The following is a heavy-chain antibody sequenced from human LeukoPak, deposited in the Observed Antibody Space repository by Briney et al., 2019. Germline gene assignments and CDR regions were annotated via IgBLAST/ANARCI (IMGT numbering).Heavy chain of an antibody. D-gene: IGHD3-22*01. CDR2: INPNSGGT. V-gene: IGHV1-2*02. Sequence: GASVKVSCKASGYTFTGYYMQWVRQAPGQGLEWMGWINPNSGGTNYAQKFQGRVTMTRDTSISTAYMELSRLRSDDTAVYYCARDGGYYDSSGYWGPHDAFDIWGQGTMVTVSS. CDR3: ARDGGYYDSSGYWGPHDAFDI. J-gene: IGHJ3*02. CDR1: GYTFTGYY.